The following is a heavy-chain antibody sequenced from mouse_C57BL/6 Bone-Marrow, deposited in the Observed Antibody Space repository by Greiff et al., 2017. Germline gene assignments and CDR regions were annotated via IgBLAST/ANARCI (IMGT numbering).Heavy chain of an antibody. CDR3: ARSIYDGYYTWLAY. Sequence: VMLVESGAELARPGASVKLSCKASGYTFTSYGISWVKQRTGQGLEWIGEIYPRSGNTYYNEKFKGKATLTADKSSSTAYMELRSLTSEDSAVYFCARSIYDGYYTWLAYWGQGTLVTVSA. CDR1: GYTFTSYG. J-gene: IGHJ3*01. V-gene: IGHV1-81*01. CDR2: IYPRSGNT. D-gene: IGHD2-3*01.